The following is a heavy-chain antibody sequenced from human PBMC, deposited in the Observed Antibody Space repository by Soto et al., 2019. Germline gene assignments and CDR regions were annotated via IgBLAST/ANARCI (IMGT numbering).Heavy chain of an antibody. Sequence: QVQLVQSGAEVKKPGASVKVSCKASGYTFSSYDINRVRQATGQGLEWMGWMNPKSGYTGYAQKFQGRVTMTRDTSISTAYMEVSSLRSEDTAIYYCARAYGDLDVWGQGTTVTVSS. V-gene: IGHV1-8*01. CDR3: ARAYGDLDV. D-gene: IGHD2-21*01. CDR2: MNPKSGYT. CDR1: GYTFSSYD. J-gene: IGHJ6*02.